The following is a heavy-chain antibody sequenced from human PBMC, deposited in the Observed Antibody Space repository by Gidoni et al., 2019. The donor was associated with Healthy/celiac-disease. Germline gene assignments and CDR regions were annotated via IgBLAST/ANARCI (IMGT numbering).Heavy chain of an antibody. V-gene: IGHV4-34*01. CDR3: ARERGGSMRYYFDY. Sequence: QVQLQQWGAGLLKPSETLSLTCAVYGGSFSGYYWSWIRQPPGKGLEWIGEINHSGSTNYNPSLKSRVTISVDTSKNQFSLKLSSVTAADTAVYYCARERGGSMRYYFDYWGQGTLVTVSS. D-gene: IGHD2-15*01. CDR2: INHSGST. CDR1: GGSFSGYY. J-gene: IGHJ4*02.